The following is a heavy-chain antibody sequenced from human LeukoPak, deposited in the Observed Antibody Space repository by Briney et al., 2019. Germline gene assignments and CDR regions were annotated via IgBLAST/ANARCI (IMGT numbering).Heavy chain of an antibody. V-gene: IGHV3-48*04. D-gene: IGHD4-11*01. Sequence: GGSLRLSCAASGFTYTNFGMSWVRQAPGKGLEWVAYFGSTGTIHYADSMRGRFTISRDNAEMSLFLQMNSLRVDDTAVYYCARSNGLRYFDRWGQGTLVTVSS. CDR3: ARSNGLRYFDR. CDR1: GFTYTNFG. J-gene: IGHJ4*02. CDR2: FGSTGTI.